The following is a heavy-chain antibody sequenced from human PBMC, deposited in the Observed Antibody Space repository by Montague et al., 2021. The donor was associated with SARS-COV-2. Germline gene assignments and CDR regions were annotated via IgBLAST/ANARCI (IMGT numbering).Heavy chain of an antibody. CDR2: LYYSGST. CDR1: GGSISSYY. V-gene: IGHV4-59*01. CDR3: ARALYCSGGSCYPNWFDP. Sequence: SETLSLTCTLSGGSISSYYWSWNRQPAGKGLEWIGYLYYSGSTNXNPSRRGRVTISVDTSKNQFSLKLSSVTAAHTAVYYCARALYCSGGSCYPNWFDPWGQGTMVTVSS. D-gene: IGHD2-15*01. J-gene: IGHJ5*01.